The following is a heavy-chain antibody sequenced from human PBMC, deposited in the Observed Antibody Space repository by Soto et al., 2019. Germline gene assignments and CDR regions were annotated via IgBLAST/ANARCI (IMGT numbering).Heavy chain of an antibody. D-gene: IGHD3-16*02. CDR2: IDPSDSYT. J-gene: IGHJ5*02. Sequence: GPSLKISCKGSGYSFTSYWIICVHQMPGKGLEWMGRIDPSDSYTNYSPSFQGHVTISADKSISTAYLQWSSLKASDTAMYYCARLLLSRVDFEPWGQGTLVTVSS. V-gene: IGHV5-10-1*01. CDR3: ARLLLSRVDFEP. CDR1: GYSFTSYW.